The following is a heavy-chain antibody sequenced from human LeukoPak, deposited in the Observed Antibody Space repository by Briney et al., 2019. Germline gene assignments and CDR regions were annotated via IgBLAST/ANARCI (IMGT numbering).Heavy chain of an antibody. D-gene: IGHD5-12*01. Sequence: GGSLRLSCAASGFTFSSYGMHWVRQAPGKGLEWVSAISGSGGSTYYADSVKGRFTISRDNSKNTLYLQMNSLRAEDAAVYYCAKVYSGYGGTPYYFDYWGQGTLVTVSS. CDR1: GFTFSSYG. CDR2: ISGSGGST. CDR3: AKVYSGYGGTPYYFDY. V-gene: IGHV3-23*01. J-gene: IGHJ4*02.